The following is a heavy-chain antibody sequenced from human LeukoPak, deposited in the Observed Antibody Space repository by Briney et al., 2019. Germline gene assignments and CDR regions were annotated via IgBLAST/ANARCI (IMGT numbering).Heavy chain of an antibody. Sequence: SETLSLTCTVSGASITTYYWSWIRQPAGKGLEWIGRIFTGGTTNYNPSLKSRVTMSVDTSESQLSLKLSSVTAADTAVYYCARDPYYYDSSGYSSYWYFDLWGRGTLVTVSS. J-gene: IGHJ2*01. CDR2: IFTGGTT. V-gene: IGHV4-4*07. CDR1: GASITTYY. D-gene: IGHD3-22*01. CDR3: ARDPYYYDSSGYSSYWYFDL.